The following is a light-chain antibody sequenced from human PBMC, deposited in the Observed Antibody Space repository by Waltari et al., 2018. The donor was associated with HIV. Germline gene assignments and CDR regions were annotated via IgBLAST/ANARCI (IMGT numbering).Light chain of an antibody. J-gene: IGLJ1*01. CDR2: ELF. Sequence: SALTQPASVSGCPGQSITIACNGSAPGIGTYDLVSWYQQLPDKAHKLIVYELFKRTSRISEGCSASTSGNAASLTISGLPSEDEADYYCCSYAAETSLYVFGTGT. V-gene: IGLV2-23*02. CDR1: APGIGTYDL. CDR3: CSYAAETSLYV.